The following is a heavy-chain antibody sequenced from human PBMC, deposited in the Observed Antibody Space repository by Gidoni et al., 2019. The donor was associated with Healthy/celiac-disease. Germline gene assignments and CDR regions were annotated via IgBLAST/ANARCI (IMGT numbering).Heavy chain of an antibody. CDR1: AFSLSTHGVG. Sequence: QITLKESGPTLVKPTQTLTLTCTVSAFSLSTHGVGVGWIRQPPGKAMEWLVLIYRNDDKRYSPSLKSRLTITKDNSNNQVVLTMTNIDTVDTATYYCAHFYYDSSGYYYWGQGTLVTVSS. J-gene: IGHJ4*02. CDR3: AHFYYDSSGYYY. CDR2: IYRNDDK. D-gene: IGHD3-22*01. V-gene: IGHV2-5*01.